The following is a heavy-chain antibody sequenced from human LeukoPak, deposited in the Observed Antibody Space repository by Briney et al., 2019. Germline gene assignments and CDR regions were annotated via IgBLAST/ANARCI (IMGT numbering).Heavy chain of an antibody. CDR2: ISYDGSNK. V-gene: IGHV3-30-3*01. J-gene: IGHJ4*02. D-gene: IGHD3-3*01. CDR3: ARAVVIIHLGDY. CDR1: GFTFSSYA. Sequence: PGGSLRLSCAASGFTFSSYAMHWVRQAPGKGLEWVAVISYDGSNKYYADSVKGRFTISRDNSKNTLYLQMNSLRAEDTAVYYCARAVVIIHLGDYWGQGTLVTVSS.